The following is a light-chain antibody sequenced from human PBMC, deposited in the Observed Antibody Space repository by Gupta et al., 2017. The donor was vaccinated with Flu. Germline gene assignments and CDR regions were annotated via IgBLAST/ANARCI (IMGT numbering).Light chain of an antibody. Sequence: QLNQSPSSVSISVGDRVTIACRASQSIGTHVNWYQQRPGEVPKLLISGVSSLESGVPSRFSGSGSGIEFTLTISRLQPEDFATYYCQQCDILPYNFGQGTKLDIK. CDR2: GVS. V-gene: IGKV1-39*01. CDR3: QQCDILPYN. J-gene: IGKJ2*01. CDR1: QSIGTH.